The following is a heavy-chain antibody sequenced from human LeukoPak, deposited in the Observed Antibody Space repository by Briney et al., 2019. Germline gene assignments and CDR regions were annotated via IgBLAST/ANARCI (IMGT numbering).Heavy chain of an antibody. V-gene: IGHV3-23*01. CDR2: ISGSGGST. Sequence: GGSLRLSCAASGFTFSSYAMTWVRQAPGKGLEWVSAISGSGGSTYYADSVKGRFTISRDNSKNTLYLQMNSLRAEDTAVYYCAKDHRYYDSSGYYGLDYWGQGTLVTVSS. J-gene: IGHJ4*02. D-gene: IGHD3-22*01. CDR1: GFTFSSYA. CDR3: AKDHRYYDSSGYYGLDY.